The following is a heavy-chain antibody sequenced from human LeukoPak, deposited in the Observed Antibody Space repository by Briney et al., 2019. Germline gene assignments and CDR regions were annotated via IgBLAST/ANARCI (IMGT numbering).Heavy chain of an antibody. V-gene: IGHV4-4*07. CDR1: GGSISSYY. J-gene: IGHJ4*02. CDR2: VYTSGST. Sequence: SETLSLTCSVSGGSISSYYWTWIRQPAGKGLEWIGRVYTSGSTKFNSSLKSRVTMSVDTSKNQFSLKLSSVTAADTAVYYCARRHCSGNNCYFDYWGQGTLVTVSS. D-gene: IGHD2-15*01. CDR3: ARRHCSGNNCYFDY.